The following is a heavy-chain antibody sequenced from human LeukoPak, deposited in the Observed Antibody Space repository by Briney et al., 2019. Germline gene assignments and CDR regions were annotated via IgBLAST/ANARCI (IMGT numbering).Heavy chain of an antibody. CDR2: INHSGST. Sequence: SETLSLTCAVYGGSFSGYYWSWLRQPPAKGREWIGEINHSGSTNYNPSLKNRVTISVDTSKNHFSLKLSSVTAADTAVYDCARTPCYDYSWGSYRYTGDSAFDIWGQGTMVTVSS. V-gene: IGHV4-34*01. CDR3: ARTPCYDYSWGSYRYTGDSAFDI. CDR1: GGSFSGYY. J-gene: IGHJ3*02. D-gene: IGHD3-16*02.